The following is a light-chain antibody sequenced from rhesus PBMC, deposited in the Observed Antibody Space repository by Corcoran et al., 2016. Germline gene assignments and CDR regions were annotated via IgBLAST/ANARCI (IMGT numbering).Light chain of an antibody. CDR2: GVS. V-gene: IGLV2S7*01. CDR1: SRDIGGYNY. Sequence: QSAPTQPPSVSGSPGQSVTISCTGTSRDIGGYNYVSWYQQHPGKAPKLMIYGVSNRPSGVSDRFSGSKSGNTASLTISGLQAEDEAAYYCCSYTTSSSFIFGAGTRLTVL. CDR3: CSYTTSSSFI. J-gene: IGLJ1*01.